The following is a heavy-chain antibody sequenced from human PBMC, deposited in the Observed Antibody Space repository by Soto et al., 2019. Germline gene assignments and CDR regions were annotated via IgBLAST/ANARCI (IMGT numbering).Heavy chain of an antibody. J-gene: IGHJ6*02. CDR2: IIPIFGTA. CDR3: ARATVSYCSSTSCSGYYYYGMDV. CDR1: GGTFSSYA. V-gene: IGHV1-69*13. Sequence: SVKVSCKASGGTFSSYAISWVRQAPGQGLEWMGGIIPIFGTANYAQKFQGRVTITADESTSTAYMELSSLRSEDTAVYYCARATVSYCSSTSCSGYYYYGMDVWGQGTTVTVSS. D-gene: IGHD2-2*01.